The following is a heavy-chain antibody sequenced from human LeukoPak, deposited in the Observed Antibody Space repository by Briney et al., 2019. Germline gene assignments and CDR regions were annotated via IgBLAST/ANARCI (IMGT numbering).Heavy chain of an antibody. CDR1: GVSISSYY. V-gene: IGHV4-59*08. CDR3: ARHLVDTSLVTSGFDC. CDR2: IYYSGST. Sequence: SETLSLTCTVSGVSISSYYWSWIRQPPGKGLEWIGSIYYSGSTNYNPSLRSRVTISVDTSKNQFSLKLTSVTAADTAVYYCARHLVDTSLVTSGFDCWGQGTLVTVSS. D-gene: IGHD5-18*01. J-gene: IGHJ4*02.